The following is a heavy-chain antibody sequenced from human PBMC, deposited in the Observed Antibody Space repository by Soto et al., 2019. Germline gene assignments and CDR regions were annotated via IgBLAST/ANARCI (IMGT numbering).Heavy chain of an antibody. CDR1: GFTFSSYG. CDR3: AKGRDGYNPFDY. CDR2: ISYDGSNK. J-gene: IGHJ4*02. Sequence: VGSLRLSCAASGFTFSSYGMHWVRQAPGKGLEWVAVISYDGSNKYYADSVKGRFTISRDNSKNMLYLQMNSLRAEDTAVYYCAKGRDGYNPFDYWGQGTLVTVSS. D-gene: IGHD5-12*01. V-gene: IGHV3-30*18.